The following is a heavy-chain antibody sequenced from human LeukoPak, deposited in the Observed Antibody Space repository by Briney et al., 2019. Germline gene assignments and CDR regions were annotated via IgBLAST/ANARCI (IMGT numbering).Heavy chain of an antibody. CDR1: GGPFSSYA. J-gene: IGHJ5*02. Sequence: SVKVSCKASGGPFSSYAISWVRQAPGQGLEWMGRIIPIFGTANYAQKFQGRVTITTDESTSTAYMELSSLRSEDTAVYYCARDYIAAAGRSWFDPWGQGTLVTVSS. CDR2: IIPIFGTA. CDR3: ARDYIAAAGRSWFDP. V-gene: IGHV1-69*05. D-gene: IGHD6-13*01.